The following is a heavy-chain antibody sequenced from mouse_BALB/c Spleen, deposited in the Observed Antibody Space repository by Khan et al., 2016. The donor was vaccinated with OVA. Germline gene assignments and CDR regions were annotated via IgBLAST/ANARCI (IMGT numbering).Heavy chain of an antibody. CDR3: ARHRFGYFDV. J-gene: IGHJ1*01. Sequence: QVQLKESGPDLVAPSQSLSITCTVSGFSLTSYGAHWVRQPPGKGLEWLVVIWSDGITTYNSALKSRLSISKDNSKSQVFLKMNSLQTDDTAMYYCARHRFGYFDVWGAGTTVTVSS. CDR2: IWSDGIT. V-gene: IGHV2-6-2*01. CDR1: GFSLTSYG.